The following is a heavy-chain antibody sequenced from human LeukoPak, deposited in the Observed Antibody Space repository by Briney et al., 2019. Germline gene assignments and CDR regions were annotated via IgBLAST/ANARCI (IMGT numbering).Heavy chain of an antibody. D-gene: IGHD6-19*01. CDR1: GGSISSYY. CDR3: ARVGTGYSSGPVDY. Sequence: SETLTLNCNAAGGSISSYYWSWIRQPAGNALDSIGRIYTSGSTNYNPSLKSRVTMSVDTSKNQFSLKLSSVTAADTAVYYCARVGTGYSSGPVDYWGQGTLVTVSS. V-gene: IGHV4-4*07. CDR2: IYTSGST. J-gene: IGHJ4*02.